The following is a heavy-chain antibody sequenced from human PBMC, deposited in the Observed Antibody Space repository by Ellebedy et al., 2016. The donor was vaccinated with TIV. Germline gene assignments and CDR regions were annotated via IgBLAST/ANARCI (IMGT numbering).Heavy chain of an antibody. CDR1: GGSISSYY. V-gene: IGHV4-59*01. CDR3: ARGEVYRGGGYGMDV. D-gene: IGHD3-16*02. Sequence: SETLSLXXSVSGGSISSYYWSWIRQPPGKGLEWIGYIYYSGSTNYNPSLKSRVTISVDTSKNQFSLKLSSVTAADTAVYYCARGEVYRGGGYGMDVWGQGTTVTVSS. CDR2: IYYSGST. J-gene: IGHJ6*02.